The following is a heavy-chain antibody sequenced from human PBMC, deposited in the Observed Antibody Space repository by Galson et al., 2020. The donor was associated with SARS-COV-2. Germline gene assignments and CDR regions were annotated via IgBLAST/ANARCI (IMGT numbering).Heavy chain of an antibody. D-gene: IGHD6-6*01. CDR3: ARELEGYYFDY. J-gene: IGHJ4*02. CDR2: ISYDGSNK. CDR1: GFTFSSYA. Sequence: GGSLRLSCAASGFTFSSYAMHWVRQAPGKGLEWVAVISYDGSNKYYADSVKGRFTISRDNSKNTLYLQMNSLRAEDTAVYYCARELEGYYFDYWGQGTLVTVSS. V-gene: IGHV3-30*01.